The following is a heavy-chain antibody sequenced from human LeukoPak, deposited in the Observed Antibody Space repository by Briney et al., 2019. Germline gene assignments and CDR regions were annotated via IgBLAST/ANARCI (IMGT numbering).Heavy chain of an antibody. D-gene: IGHD3-16*01. CDR3: AICRGSFDY. CDR2: IWYDGSNK. CDR1: GFTFSSYG. J-gene: IGHJ4*02. Sequence: GGSLRLSCAASGFTFSSYGMPWVRQAPGKGLEWVAVIWYDGSNKYYADSVKGRFTISRDNSKNTLYLQMNSLRAEDTAVYYCAICRGSFDYWGQGTLVTVSS. V-gene: IGHV3-33*01.